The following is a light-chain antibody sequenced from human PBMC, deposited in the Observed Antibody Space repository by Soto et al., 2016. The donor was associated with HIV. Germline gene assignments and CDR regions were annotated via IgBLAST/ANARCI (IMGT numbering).Light chain of an antibody. CDR2: DDD. J-gene: IGLJ3*02. Sequence: SYVLTQPPSVSVAPGKTAKITCGGHNIGDRSVHWYQQRPGQAPILVVYDDDDRPPGIPERFSGSNSGNTATLTISRVEAGDEADYHCQVWHSSTDHRVFGGGTKLTVL. V-gene: IGLV3-21*03. CDR3: QVWHSSTDHRV. CDR1: NIGDRS.